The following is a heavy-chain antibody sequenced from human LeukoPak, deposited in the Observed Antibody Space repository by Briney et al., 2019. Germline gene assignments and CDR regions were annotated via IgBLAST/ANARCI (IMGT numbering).Heavy chain of an antibody. J-gene: IGHJ4*02. CDR1: GFTFSTYG. D-gene: IGHD6-19*01. V-gene: IGHV3-23*01. CDR2: ISESGANT. CDR3: AKHRDTSGPYYFDY. Sequence: PGGSLRLSCAASGFTFSTYGMSWVRLASEKGLEWVSGISESGANTYYTASVKGRFTVSRDNSRNTLYLQMSNLRAEDTAVYFCAKHRDTSGPYYFDYWGQGTLVTVSS.